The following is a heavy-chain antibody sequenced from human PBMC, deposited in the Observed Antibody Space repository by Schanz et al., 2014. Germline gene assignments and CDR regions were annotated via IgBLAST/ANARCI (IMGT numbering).Heavy chain of an antibody. CDR3: ARGRGFYDY. D-gene: IGHD3-10*01. Sequence: QVQLVQSGAEVKKPGSSVKVSCKASGGTFSTYTISWVRQAPGQGLEWMGRIIPILGIANYAQKFQGRLTMTRDTSTSTVYMELSSLRSEDTAVYYCARGRGFYDYWGQGTLVTVSS. V-gene: IGHV1-69*02. CDR1: GGTFSTYT. CDR2: IIPILGIA. J-gene: IGHJ4*02.